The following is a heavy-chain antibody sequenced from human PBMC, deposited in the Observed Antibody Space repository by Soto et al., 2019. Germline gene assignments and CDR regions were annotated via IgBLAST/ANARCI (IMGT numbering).Heavy chain of an antibody. D-gene: IGHD3-3*01. CDR3: AKDRSRDYDFWSGYSLYFDY. Sequence: GGSLRLSCAASGFTFSSYAMSWVRQAPGKGLEWVSAISGSGGSTYYADSVKGRLTISRDNSKNTLYLQMNSLRAEDTAVYYCAKDRSRDYDFWSGYSLYFDYWGQGTLVTVSS. CDR2: ISGSGGST. J-gene: IGHJ4*02. CDR1: GFTFSSYA. V-gene: IGHV3-23*01.